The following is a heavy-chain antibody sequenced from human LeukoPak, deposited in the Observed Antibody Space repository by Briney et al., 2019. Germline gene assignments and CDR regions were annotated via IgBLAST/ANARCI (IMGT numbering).Heavy chain of an antibody. V-gene: IGHV4-39*01. Sequence: GSLRLSCAASGFTFSSYNMNWVRQPPGKGLEWIGSIYYSGSTYYNPSLKSRVTISVDTSKNQFSLKLSSVTAADTAVYYCARVDYGDYLNWFDPWGQGTLVTVSS. J-gene: IGHJ5*02. CDR1: GFTFSSYN. CDR3: ARVDYGDYLNWFDP. CDR2: IYYSGST. D-gene: IGHD4-17*01.